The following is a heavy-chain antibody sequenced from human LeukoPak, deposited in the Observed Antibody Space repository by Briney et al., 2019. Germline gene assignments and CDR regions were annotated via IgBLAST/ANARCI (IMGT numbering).Heavy chain of an antibody. V-gene: IGHV3-21*01. Sequence: GGSLRLSCAGSGFTFSSYSMNWVRQAPGKGLEWVSSMGSSGTKGYYADSVKGRFIISRDNAKNSLFPQMNSLRAEDSALYYCVRELGAPAAGAFDLWGQGTLVTVSS. CDR2: MGSSGTKG. J-gene: IGHJ3*01. CDR1: GFTFSSYS. D-gene: IGHD1-26*01. CDR3: VRELGAPAAGAFDL.